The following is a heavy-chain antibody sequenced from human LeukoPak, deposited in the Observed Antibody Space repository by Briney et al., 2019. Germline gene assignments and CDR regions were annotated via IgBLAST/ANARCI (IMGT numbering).Heavy chain of an antibody. J-gene: IGHJ6*03. D-gene: IGHD3-10*01. CDR1: GYTFTSYG. CDR3: ARDLHRVVVRGAPHYYYYMDV. CDR2: ISAYNGNT. V-gene: IGHV1-18*01. Sequence: GASVKVSCKASGYTFTSYGISWVRQAPGQGLEWMGWISAYNGNTNYAQKLQGRVTMTIDTSTSTAYMELRSLRSDDTAVYYCARDLHRVVVRGAPHYYYYMDVWGKGTTVTISS.